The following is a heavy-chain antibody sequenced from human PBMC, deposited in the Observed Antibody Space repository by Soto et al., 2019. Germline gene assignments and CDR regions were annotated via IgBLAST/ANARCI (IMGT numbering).Heavy chain of an antibody. CDR2: MYYGGRT. Sequence: QVQLQQSGPGLVKSSETLSLTCTVSGGSISSYYWSWIRQPPGKGLEWIGYMYYGGRTNYNPSLKSRVTISVDTYKRQVSLKLSSVTAADTAVYFCAKGTPSPLIVRSSRGPWFDPWGQGTLVTVSS. CDR3: AKGTPSPLIVRSSRGPWFDP. CDR1: GGSISSYY. D-gene: IGHD2-15*01. J-gene: IGHJ5*02. V-gene: IGHV4-59*08.